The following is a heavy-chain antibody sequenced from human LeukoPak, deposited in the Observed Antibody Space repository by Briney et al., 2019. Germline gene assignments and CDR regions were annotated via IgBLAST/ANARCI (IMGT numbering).Heavy chain of an antibody. CDR3: ARAGDSSGYCDS. D-gene: IGHD3-22*01. J-gene: IGHJ4*02. CDR2: INHSGST. V-gene: IGHV4-34*01. Sequence: SETLTLTCAVYGGSFSGYYWSWIRQPPGKGLEWIGEINHSGSTNYSPSLKSRVTISVDTSKNQFSLKLSSVTAADTAVYYCARAGDSSGYCDSWGQGTLVTVSS. CDR1: GGSFSGYY.